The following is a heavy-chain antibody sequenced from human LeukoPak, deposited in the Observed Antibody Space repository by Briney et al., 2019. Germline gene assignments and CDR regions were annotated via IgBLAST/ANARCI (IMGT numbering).Heavy chain of an antibody. CDR3: ARGPSGYHNT. CDR1: GFIFSSYS. Sequence: GGSLRLSCAASGFIFSSYSMNWVRQAPGKGLEWVSSISSSSSYIYYADSVKGRFTTSRDNAKNSLYLQMNSLRAEDTAVYYCARGPSGYHNTGGQGTLVTVSS. D-gene: IGHD5-12*01. CDR2: ISSSSSYI. J-gene: IGHJ4*02. V-gene: IGHV3-21*01.